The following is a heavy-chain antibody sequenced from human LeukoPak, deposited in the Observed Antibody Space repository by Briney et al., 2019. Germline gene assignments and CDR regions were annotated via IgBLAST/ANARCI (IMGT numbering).Heavy chain of an antibody. V-gene: IGHV3-23*01. CDR3: AKDKNGDYRGGYYGMDV. Sequence: PGGSLRLSCAVSGFTFSTYAMSWVRQAPGKGLEWVSAISGSGGRTYYADSVKGRFTISRDNSKNTLYLQMNSLRAEDTAVYYCAKDKNGDYRGGYYGMDVWGQGTTVTVSS. CDR2: ISGSGGRT. J-gene: IGHJ6*02. CDR1: GFTFSTYA. D-gene: IGHD4-17*01.